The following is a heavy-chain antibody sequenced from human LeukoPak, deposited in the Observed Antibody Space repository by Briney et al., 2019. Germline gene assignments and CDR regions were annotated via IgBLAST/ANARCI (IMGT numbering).Heavy chain of an antibody. V-gene: IGHV4-39*01. CDR2: VYYSGST. CDR3: ASRGSGWYAFDY. CDR1: GGSISSSSYF. J-gene: IGHJ4*02. Sequence: SETLSLTCTVSGGSISSSSYFWGWLRQPPGKGLEWIGSVYYSGSTYYNPSLKSRVTIWEDTSKNQFSLKLSSVTAADTAVYYCASRGSGWYAFDYWGQGTLVTVSS. D-gene: IGHD6-13*01.